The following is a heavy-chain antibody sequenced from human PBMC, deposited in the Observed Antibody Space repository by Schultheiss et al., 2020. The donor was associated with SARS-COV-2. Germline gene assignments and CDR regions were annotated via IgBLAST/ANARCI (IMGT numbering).Heavy chain of an antibody. CDR2: IKQDGSEK. J-gene: IGHJ4*02. V-gene: IGHV3-7*01. D-gene: IGHD3-22*01. CDR3: ARDADYYDSSGGFDY. Sequence: GGSLRLSCAASGFTFSNAWMSWVRQASGKGLEWVANIKQDGSEKYYVDSVKGRFTISRDNSKNTLYLQMNSLRAEDTAVYYCARDADYYDSSGGFDYWGQGTLVTVSS. CDR1: GFTFSNAW.